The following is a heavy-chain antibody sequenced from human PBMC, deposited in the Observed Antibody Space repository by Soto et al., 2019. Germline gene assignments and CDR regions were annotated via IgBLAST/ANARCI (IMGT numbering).Heavy chain of an antibody. CDR3: TTDIVATTGILFDY. D-gene: IGHD5-12*01. CDR1: GFTFSNAW. J-gene: IGHJ4*02. CDR2: IKSKTDGGTT. V-gene: IGHV3-15*01. Sequence: PGGSLRLSCAASGFTFSNAWMSWVRQAPGKGLEWVGRIKSKTDGGTTDYAAPVKGRFTISRDDSKNTLYLQMNSLKTEDTAVYYCTTDIVATTGILFDYWGQGTLVTVSS.